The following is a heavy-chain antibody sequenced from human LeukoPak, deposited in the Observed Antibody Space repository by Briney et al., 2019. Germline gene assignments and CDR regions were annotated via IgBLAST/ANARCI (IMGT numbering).Heavy chain of an antibody. J-gene: IGHJ4*02. CDR3: ARDTRPIFGVASSFDY. CDR2: IYPNSGGT. V-gene: IGHV1-2*02. Sequence: ASVKVSCKASGYTFTGYYMHWVRQAPGQGLEWMGWIYPNSGGTNYAQKFQGRVTMTRDTSISTAYMELSRLRSDDTAVYYCARDTRPIFGVASSFDYWGQGTLVTVSS. D-gene: IGHD3-3*01. CDR1: GYTFTGYY.